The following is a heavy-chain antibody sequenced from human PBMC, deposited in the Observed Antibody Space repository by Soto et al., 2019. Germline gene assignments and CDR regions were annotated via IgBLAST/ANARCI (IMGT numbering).Heavy chain of an antibody. CDR2: ISSSSSYT. J-gene: IGHJ4*02. D-gene: IGHD5-12*01. V-gene: IGHV3-21*05. CDR1: GFTFSSYS. Sequence: GGSLRLSSAASGFTFSSYSMNWVFQAPGKGLEWVSYISSSSSYTSYADSVKGRFTISRDNAKNSLYLQMNSLRAEDTAVYYCARDHHRYSGYDYVDYWGQGTLVTVSS. CDR3: ARDHHRYSGYDYVDY.